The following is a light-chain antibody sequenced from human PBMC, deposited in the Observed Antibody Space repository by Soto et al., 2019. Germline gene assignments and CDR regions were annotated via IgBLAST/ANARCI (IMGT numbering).Light chain of an antibody. CDR2: AAP. V-gene: IGKV1-6*01. CDR3: LQDYNYPWT. Sequence: AIQMTQSASSLSASVGDRVTITCRASQGIRNDLGWYQQKPGKAPKLLIYAAPSLQSGVPSRFSGSGSGTDFTLTISSLQPEDFATYYCLQDYNYPWTFGQGTKVDI. J-gene: IGKJ1*01. CDR1: QGIRND.